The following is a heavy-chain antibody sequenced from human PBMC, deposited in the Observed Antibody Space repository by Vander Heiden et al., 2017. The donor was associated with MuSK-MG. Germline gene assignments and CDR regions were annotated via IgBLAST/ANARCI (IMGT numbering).Heavy chain of an antibody. J-gene: IGHJ2*01. Sequence: EVQVVEAGGGSVQRGESLDLSCLGSHFTLTYDLMDWVRQAPGKGLEWGATIRQDGSETYYVDYVRGLYTSSRDNARNSVDLQRNSLRGDATDIFYCARGVSDYEDWRGYYNWYLDLWGRGTTVTVS. CDR3: ARGVSDYEDWRGYYNWYLDL. V-gene: IGHV3-7*01. D-gene: IGHD3-3*01. CDR1: HFTLTYDL. CDR2: IRQDGSET.